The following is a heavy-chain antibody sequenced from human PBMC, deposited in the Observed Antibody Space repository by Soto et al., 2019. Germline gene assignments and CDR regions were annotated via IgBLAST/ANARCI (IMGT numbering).Heavy chain of an antibody. CDR3: ARSDYYGSGSYYGVYYYYGMDV. D-gene: IGHD3-10*01. CDR1: GGTFSSYA. J-gene: IGHJ6*02. CDR2: IIPIFGTA. Sequence: QVQLVQSGAEVKKPGSSVKVSCKASGGTFSSYAISWVRQAPGQGLEWMGGIIPIFGTANYAQKFQGRVTITADESTSTAYMELSSLRSEDTAVYYCARSDYYGSGSYYGVYYYYGMDVWGQGTTVTVSS. V-gene: IGHV1-69*01.